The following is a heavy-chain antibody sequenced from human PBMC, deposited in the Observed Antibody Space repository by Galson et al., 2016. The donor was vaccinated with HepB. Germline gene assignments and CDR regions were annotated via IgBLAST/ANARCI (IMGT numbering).Heavy chain of an antibody. J-gene: IGHJ6*02. CDR3: ARGERQANYYFSLDV. CDR2: IYTSGDI. CDR1: GGSMSGGLHY. V-gene: IGHV4-61*02. Sequence: TLSLTCTVSGGSMSGGLHYWSWFRQPAGKGLEWIGRIYTSGDIKYNASLRSRVTISVDTSRNQFSLRLNSVTAADTAMYYCARGERQANYYFSLDVWGQGTTVTVSS. D-gene: IGHD1-1*01.